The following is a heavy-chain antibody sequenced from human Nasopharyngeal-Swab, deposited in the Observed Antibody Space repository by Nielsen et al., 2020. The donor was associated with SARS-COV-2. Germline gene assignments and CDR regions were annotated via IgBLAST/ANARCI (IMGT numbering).Heavy chain of an antibody. CDR1: GFTFDDYG. V-gene: IGHV3-20*04. J-gene: IGHJ4*02. Sequence: GESLKISCAASGFTFDDYGMSWVRQAPGKGLEWVSGINWNGGSTGYADSVKGRFTISRDNAKNSLYLQMNSLRAEDTALYYCAKLIDTAMVTDYWGQGTLVTVSS. D-gene: IGHD5-18*01. CDR3: AKLIDTAMVTDY. CDR2: INWNGGST.